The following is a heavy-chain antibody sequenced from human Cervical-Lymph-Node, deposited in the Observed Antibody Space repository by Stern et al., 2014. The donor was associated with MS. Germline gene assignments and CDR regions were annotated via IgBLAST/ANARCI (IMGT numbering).Heavy chain of an antibody. D-gene: IGHD3-16*01. V-gene: IGHV4-31*03. Sequence: QVQLQESGPGLVKPSQTLSLTCTVSGASISTVGYYWSWIRQHPGKGLEWIDYISFIGSTYYNPSLKSRVSISADTSKNQFSLNLTSVTAADTALYYCARSDRLWGSFDYWGQGTLVAVSS. CDR3: ARSDRLWGSFDY. CDR2: ISFIGST. CDR1: GASISTVGYY. J-gene: IGHJ4*02.